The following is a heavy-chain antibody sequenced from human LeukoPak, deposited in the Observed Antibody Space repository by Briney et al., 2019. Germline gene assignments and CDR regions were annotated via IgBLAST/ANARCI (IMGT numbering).Heavy chain of an antibody. Sequence: ASVKVSCKASGGTFSSYAISWVRQAPGQGLEWMGGIIPIFGTANYAQKFQGRVTITTDESTSTAYMELSSLRAEDTALYYCAKEGTGYHFDSWGQGTLVVVSP. CDR1: GGTFSSYA. J-gene: IGHJ4*02. CDR2: IIPIFGTA. CDR3: AKEGTGYHFDS. V-gene: IGHV1-69*05. D-gene: IGHD3/OR15-3a*01.